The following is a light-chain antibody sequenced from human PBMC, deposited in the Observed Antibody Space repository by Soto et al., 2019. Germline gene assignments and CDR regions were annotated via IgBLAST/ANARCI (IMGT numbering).Light chain of an antibody. CDR2: GTS. J-gene: IGKJ1*01. Sequence: DIPMTQSPSTLSASVGDRVTITCRASQSISIWLARYQQKPGRAPNLLIYGTSSLESGVPSRFSGSGSGTEFTLTISSLQPDDFATYYCQHYNDYSWTFGQGTKVEIK. V-gene: IGKV1-5*03. CDR1: QSISIW. CDR3: QHYNDYSWT.